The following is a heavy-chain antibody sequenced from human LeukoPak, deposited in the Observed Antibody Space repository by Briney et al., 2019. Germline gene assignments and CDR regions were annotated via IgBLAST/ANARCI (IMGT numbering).Heavy chain of an antibody. D-gene: IGHD1-26*01. CDR3: AKDGGTYPYFLDV. CDR2: LYSAGVA. V-gene: IGHV3-53*01. J-gene: IGHJ6*03. CDR1: GFTVSRNH. Sequence: GGSLRLSCAASGFTVSRNHMNWVRQAPGKGLEWVSILYSAGVAYYADSVKGRFTISRDNSRDTLYLQMNSLRAEDTAIYICAKDGGTYPYFLDVWGKGTTVIVSS.